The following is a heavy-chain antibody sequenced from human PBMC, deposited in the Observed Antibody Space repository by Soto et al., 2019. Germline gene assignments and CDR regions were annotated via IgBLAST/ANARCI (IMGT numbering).Heavy chain of an antibody. D-gene: IGHD2-15*01. Sequence: NPSETLSLTCTVSGGSISSYYWSWIRQPPGKGLEWIGYIYYSRSTNYNPSLKSRVTISVDTSKNQFSLKLGSVTAADTAVYYCGRGDCSGGSCYLEPDAFDIWGQGTMVTVSS. V-gene: IGHV4-59*01. J-gene: IGHJ3*02. CDR1: GGSISSYY. CDR2: IYYSRST. CDR3: GRGDCSGGSCYLEPDAFDI.